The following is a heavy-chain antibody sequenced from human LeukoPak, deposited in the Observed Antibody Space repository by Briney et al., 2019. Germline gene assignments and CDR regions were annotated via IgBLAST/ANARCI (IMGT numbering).Heavy chain of an antibody. J-gene: IGHJ6*02. Sequence: GGSLRLSCAASGLSMRDNYMSWVRQAPGKGLEWVSIIHSGGNVYYADSVKGRFTIPRDNSKNTLYLQMNSLRAEDTAVYYCARDRGYAMDVWGQGTTVTVSS. D-gene: IGHD1-1*01. CDR3: ARDRGYAMDV. CDR1: GLSMRDNY. CDR2: IHSGGNV. V-gene: IGHV3-53*01.